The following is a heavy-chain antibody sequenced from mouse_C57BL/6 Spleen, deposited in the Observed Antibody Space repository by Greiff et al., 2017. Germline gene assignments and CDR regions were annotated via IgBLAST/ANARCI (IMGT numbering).Heavy chain of an antibody. Sequence: EVHLVESGGGLVKPGGSLKLSCAASGFTFSSYAMSWVRQTPEKRLEWVATISDGGSYTYYPDNVKGRFTISRDNAKNNLYLQMSHLKSEDTAMYYCARGDKEFAYWGQGTLVTVSA. CDR3: ARGDKEFAY. CDR1: GFTFSSYA. V-gene: IGHV5-4*01. D-gene: IGHD3-3*01. CDR2: ISDGGSYT. J-gene: IGHJ3*01.